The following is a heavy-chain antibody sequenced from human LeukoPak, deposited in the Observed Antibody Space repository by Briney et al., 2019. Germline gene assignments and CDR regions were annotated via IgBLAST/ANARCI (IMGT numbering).Heavy chain of an antibody. D-gene: IGHD3-9*01. CDR3: ARDLGYFDWFDAFDI. CDR2: IYTSGST. V-gene: IGHV4-61*02. J-gene: IGHJ3*02. Sequence: SETLSLTCTVSGGSISSSSYYWGWIRQPAGKGLEWIGRIYTSGSTNYNPSLKSRVTMSVDTSKNQFSLKLSSVTAADTAVYYCARDLGYFDWFDAFDIWGQGTMVTVSS. CDR1: GGSISSSSYY.